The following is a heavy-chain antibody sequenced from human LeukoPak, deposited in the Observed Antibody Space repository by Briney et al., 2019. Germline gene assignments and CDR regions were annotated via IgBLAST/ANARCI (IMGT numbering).Heavy chain of an antibody. CDR1: GGSISSGGYS. CDR3: ARHNLYDFWSGYYLYNWFDP. CDR2: IYYSGST. Sequence: SQTLSLTCAVSGGSISSGGYSWSWLRQPPGKGLGWVVYIYYSGSTNYNPSLKSRVKISVYTSKSQFSLQLSSVTAADTAVYYCARHNLYDFWSGYYLYNWFDPWRQGTLVTVSS. V-gene: IGHV4-30-4*07. D-gene: IGHD3-3*01. J-gene: IGHJ5*02.